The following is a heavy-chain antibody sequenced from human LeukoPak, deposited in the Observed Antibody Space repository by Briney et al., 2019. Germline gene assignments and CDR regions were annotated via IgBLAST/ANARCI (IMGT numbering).Heavy chain of an antibody. J-gene: IGHJ4*02. V-gene: IGHV3-9*01. Sequence: PGGSLRLSCAASGFTFDDYAMHWVRQAPGKGLEWVSGISWNSGSIGYADSVKGRFTISRDNAKNSLYLQMNSLRAEDTALYYCAKGMITFGGVIATNFDCWGQGTLVTVSS. CDR1: GFTFDDYA. D-gene: IGHD3-16*02. CDR2: ISWNSGSI. CDR3: AKGMITFGGVIATNFDC.